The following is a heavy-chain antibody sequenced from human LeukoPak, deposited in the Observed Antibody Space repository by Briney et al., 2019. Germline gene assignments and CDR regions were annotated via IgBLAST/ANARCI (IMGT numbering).Heavy chain of an antibody. D-gene: IGHD6-19*01. J-gene: IGHJ3*02. CDR3: AREPRSSGWSDAFDI. Sequence: SETLSLTCTVSGGSISSSSYYWGWIRQPPGKGLEWIGSIYYSGSTYYNPSLKSRVTISVDTSKNQFSLKLSSVTAADTAVYYCAREPRSSGWSDAFDIWGQGTMVTVSS. CDR1: GGSISSSSYY. CDR2: IYYSGST. V-gene: IGHV4-39*07.